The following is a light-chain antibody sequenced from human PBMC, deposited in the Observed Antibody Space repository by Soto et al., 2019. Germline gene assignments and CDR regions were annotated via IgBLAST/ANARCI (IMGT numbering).Light chain of an antibody. J-gene: IGKJ1*01. Sequence: DIQMTQSPSTLSASVGDRVTITCRASQTIDVWLAWYQQKPGKAPKVLIYKASSLESGVPSRFSGSGSGTEFTLTISSLQPDDFATYYCQQYISSSRTFGQGTKVEVK. CDR2: KAS. CDR1: QTIDVW. V-gene: IGKV1-5*03. CDR3: QQYISSSRT.